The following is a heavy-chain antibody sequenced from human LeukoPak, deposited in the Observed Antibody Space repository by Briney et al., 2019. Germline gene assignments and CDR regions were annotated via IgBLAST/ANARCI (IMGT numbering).Heavy chain of an antibody. J-gene: IGHJ5*02. CDR2: ISGGTTTV. CDR3: ARDFPGPGYNWFDP. CDR1: GFTFSAYY. Sequence: PGGSLRLSCAVFGFTFSAYYMSWIRQAPGKELEWVSYISGGTTTVFYADSVKGRFTISRDNTKNSLYLQMDTLRVEDTAVYYCARDFPGPGYNWFDPWGQGTLVTVSS. V-gene: IGHV3-11*01. D-gene: IGHD7-27*01.